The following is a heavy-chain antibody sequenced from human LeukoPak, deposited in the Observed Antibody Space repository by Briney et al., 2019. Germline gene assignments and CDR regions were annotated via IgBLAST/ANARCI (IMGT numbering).Heavy chain of an antibody. CDR2: ISSSSSYI. D-gene: IGHD6-13*01. CDR3: ARDLYSSSWAKYYYYGMDV. V-gene: IGHV3-21*01. Sequence: GGSLRLSCAASGFTFSSYSMNWVRQAPGKGLEWVSSISSSSSYIYYADSVKGRFTISRDNAKNSLYLQMNSLGAEDTAVYYCARDLYSSSWAKYYYYGMDVWGQGTTVTVSS. J-gene: IGHJ6*02. CDR1: GFTFSSYS.